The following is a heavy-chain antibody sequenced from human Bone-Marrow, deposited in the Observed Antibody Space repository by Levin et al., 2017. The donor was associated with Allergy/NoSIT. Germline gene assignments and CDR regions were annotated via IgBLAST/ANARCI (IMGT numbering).Heavy chain of an antibody. CDR3: VLNYYDSSGYYAHFDI. CDR1: GYTFTGYY. J-gene: IGHJ3*02. V-gene: IGHV1-2*06. CDR2: INPNSGGT. D-gene: IGHD3-22*01. Sequence: PMASVKVSCKASGYTFTGYYMHWVRQAPGQGLEWMGRINPNSGGTNYAQKFQGRVTMTRDTSISTAYMELSRLRSDDTAVYYCVLNYYDSSGYYAHFDIWGQGTMVTVSS.